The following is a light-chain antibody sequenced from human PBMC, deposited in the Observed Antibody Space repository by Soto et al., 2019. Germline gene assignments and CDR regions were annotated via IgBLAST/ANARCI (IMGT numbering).Light chain of an antibody. Sequence: QSVLTKPPSATGSPGESVTISCTGTSSDVGGYNYVSWYQQHPGKVPKVMIYEVSKRPSGVPDRFSGSKSGNTASLTVSGLQAEDEADYYCSSYAGSNNPYVFGTGTKVTVL. V-gene: IGLV2-8*01. CDR1: SSDVGGYNY. J-gene: IGLJ1*01. CDR2: EVS. CDR3: SSYAGSNNPYV.